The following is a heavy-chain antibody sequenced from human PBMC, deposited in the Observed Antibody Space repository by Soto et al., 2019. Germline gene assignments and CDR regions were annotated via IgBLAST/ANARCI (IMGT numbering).Heavy chain of an antibody. CDR2: IKPISDIT. Sequence: SVKVSCNASVDTFGSFTINWVRQAPGQGLEWMGGIKPISDITNYAQRFQGRVTFTADASTSTVYLELSSLRSEDTAMYYCARDPSTINKLIGVWFDPWGQGTLVTVSS. J-gene: IGHJ5*02. CDR1: VDTFGSFT. V-gene: IGHV1-69*13. D-gene: IGHD4-4*01. CDR3: ARDPSTINKLIGVWFDP.